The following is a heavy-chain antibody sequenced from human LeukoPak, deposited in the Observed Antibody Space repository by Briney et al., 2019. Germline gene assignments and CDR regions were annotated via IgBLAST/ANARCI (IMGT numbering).Heavy chain of an antibody. CDR2: ISGSGGST. J-gene: IGHJ4*02. CDR3: AKLGAVAGSRSELDY. Sequence: PGGSLRLSCAASGVTLSSYAMSWARQAPGKGLEWVSAISGSGGSTYYADSVKGRFTISRDNSKNTLYLQMNSLRAEDTAVYYCAKLGAVAGSRSELDYWGQGTLVSVSS. V-gene: IGHV3-23*01. D-gene: IGHD6-19*01. CDR1: GVTLSSYA.